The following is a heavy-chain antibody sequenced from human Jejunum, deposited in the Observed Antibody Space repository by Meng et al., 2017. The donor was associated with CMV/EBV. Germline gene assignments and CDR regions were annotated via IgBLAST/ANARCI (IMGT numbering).Heavy chain of an antibody. V-gene: IGHV4-59*01. J-gene: IGHJ4*02. CDR2: IYYRGST. CDR1: GGSNSRDH. CDR3: ARVSPDYGGNSSFAY. D-gene: IGHD4-23*01. Sequence: SGGSNSRDHWSWVRLFPGKGLEWIGYIYYRGSTNSNTSLKRRVSMSAEPSKNQFSLKLSSVTAADTAVYYCARVSPDYGGNSSFAYWGPGTEVTVSS.